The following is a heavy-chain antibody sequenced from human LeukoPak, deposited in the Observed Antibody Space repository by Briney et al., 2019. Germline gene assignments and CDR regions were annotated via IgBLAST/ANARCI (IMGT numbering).Heavy chain of an antibody. CDR2: ISYDGSSK. CDR1: GFTFNTYA. D-gene: IGHD3-9*01. J-gene: IGHJ2*01. V-gene: IGHV3-30*04. Sequence: GGSLRLSCVASGFTFNTYAMHWVRQAPGKGLEWVAAISYDGSSKYHTDSVKGRFTISRNNTKNTLSLQMNSLRPEDTAVYYCARAPVHHNILTGSDLWGRATLVTVSS. CDR3: ARAPVHHNILTGSDL.